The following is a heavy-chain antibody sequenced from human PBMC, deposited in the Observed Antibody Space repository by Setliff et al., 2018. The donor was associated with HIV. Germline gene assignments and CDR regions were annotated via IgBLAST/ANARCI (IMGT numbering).Heavy chain of an antibody. V-gene: IGHV4-31*03. J-gene: IGHJ5*02. Sequence: SETLSLTCSVSGGSINNDIYFWTWIRQHPGKGLEWIGSIYYTGTTNYNPSLEGRLTISIDTSQNHFSLKLTSVTAADTALYFCSRGTYYKGLDPWGQGTLVTVSS. CDR3: SRGTYYKGLDP. D-gene: IGHD3-10*01. CDR2: IYYTGTT. CDR1: GGSINNDIYF.